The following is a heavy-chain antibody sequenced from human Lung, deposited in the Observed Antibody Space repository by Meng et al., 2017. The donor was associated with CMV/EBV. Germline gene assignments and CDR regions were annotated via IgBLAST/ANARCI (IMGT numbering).Heavy chain of an antibody. D-gene: IGHD5-12*01. CDR2: IRSDGHQT. CDR1: GFTFNTYG. V-gene: IGHV3-30*02. J-gene: IGHJ4*02. CDR3: AKDLVDYYFDS. Sequence: SCIASGFTFNTYGMHWVRQAPGKGLEWVAFIRSDGHQTYYADSVKGRFAVSRDNSKNTLYLRMTSLRAGDTAVYFCAKDLVDYYFDSWGQGTVVTVSS.